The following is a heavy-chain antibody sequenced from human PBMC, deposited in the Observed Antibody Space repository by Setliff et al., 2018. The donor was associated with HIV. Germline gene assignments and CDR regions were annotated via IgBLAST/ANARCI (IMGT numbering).Heavy chain of an antibody. V-gene: IGHV4-34*01. J-gene: IGHJ4*02. Sequence: SETLSLTCAVYGGSLSGHYWGWISQPPGKGLDWIGSMSHTGTTYDNPSLKSRVTISVDTSKNQFSLKLTSVTSADAAVYFCAMGSSGYPFDYWGQGSLVTVSS. CDR3: AMGSSGYPFDY. CDR1: GGSLSGHY. D-gene: IGHD3-22*01. CDR2: MSHTGTT.